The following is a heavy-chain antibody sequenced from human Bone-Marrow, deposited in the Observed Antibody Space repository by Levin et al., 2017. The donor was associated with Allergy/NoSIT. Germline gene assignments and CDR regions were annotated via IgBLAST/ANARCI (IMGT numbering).Heavy chain of an antibody. CDR3: ARSEWVTMIVVVAPGWFDP. V-gene: IGHV3-30-3*01. J-gene: IGHJ5*02. Sequence: QTGGSLRLSCAASGFTFSSYAMHWVRQAPGKGLEWVAVISYDGSNKYYADSVKGRFTISRDNSKNTLYLQMNSLRAEDTAVYYCARSEWVTMIVVVAPGWFDPWGQGTLVTVSS. D-gene: IGHD3-22*01. CDR2: ISYDGSNK. CDR1: GFTFSSYA.